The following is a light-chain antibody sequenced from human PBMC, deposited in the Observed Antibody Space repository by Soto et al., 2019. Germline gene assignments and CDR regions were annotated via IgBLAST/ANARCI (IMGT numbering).Light chain of an antibody. CDR1: SSDVGGYNY. J-gene: IGLJ1*01. CDR3: SSYTSSSTPYV. CDR2: DVS. V-gene: IGLV2-14*01. Sequence: QSALTQPASVSGSPGQSITISCTGTSSDVGGYNYVSWYQQHPGKAHKLMIYDVSNRPSGVSNLFSGSKSGNTASLTISGLQAEDEADYYCSSYTSSSTPYVFGTGTKVTVL.